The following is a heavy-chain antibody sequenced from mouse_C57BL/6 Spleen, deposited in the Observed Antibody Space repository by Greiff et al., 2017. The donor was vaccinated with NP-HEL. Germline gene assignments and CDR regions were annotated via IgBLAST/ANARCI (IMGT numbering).Heavy chain of an antibody. CDR3: ARSAQAKDAMDY. CDR1: GYTFTSYW. CDR2: IDPSDSYT. Sequence: VQLQQPGAELVMPGASVKLSCKASGYTFTSYWMHWVKQRPGQGLEWIGEIDPSDSYTNYNQKFKGKSTLTVDKSSSTAYMQLSSLTSEDSAVYYCARSAQAKDAMDYWGQGTSVTVSS. V-gene: IGHV1-69*01. D-gene: IGHD3-2*02. J-gene: IGHJ4*01.